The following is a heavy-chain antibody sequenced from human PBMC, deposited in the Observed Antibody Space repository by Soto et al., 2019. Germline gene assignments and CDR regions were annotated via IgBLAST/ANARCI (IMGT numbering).Heavy chain of an antibody. CDR3: ARGSTYYDFWSGYYPTGNWFDP. J-gene: IGHJ5*02. Sequence: GASVKVSCKASGGTFSSYTISWVRQAPGQGLEWMGRIIPILGIANYAQKLQSRVTITADKSTSTAYMEMSSLRSEDTAVFYCARGSTYYDFWSGYYPTGNWFDPWGQGTLVTVSS. V-gene: IGHV1-69*02. D-gene: IGHD3-3*01. CDR2: IIPILGIA. CDR1: GGTFSSYT.